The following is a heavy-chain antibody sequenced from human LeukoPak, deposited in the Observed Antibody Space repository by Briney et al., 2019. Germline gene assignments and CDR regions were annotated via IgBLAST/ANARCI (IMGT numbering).Heavy chain of an antibody. Sequence: SETLSLTCTVSGGSISSYYWRWIRQPAGKGLEWIGRIYTSGSTNYNPSLKSRVTMSVDTSKNQFSLKLSSVTAADTAVYYCARDQGAVAEHDAFDIWGQGTMVTVSS. CDR1: GGSISSYY. V-gene: IGHV4-4*07. J-gene: IGHJ3*02. D-gene: IGHD6-19*01. CDR3: ARDQGAVAEHDAFDI. CDR2: IYTSGST.